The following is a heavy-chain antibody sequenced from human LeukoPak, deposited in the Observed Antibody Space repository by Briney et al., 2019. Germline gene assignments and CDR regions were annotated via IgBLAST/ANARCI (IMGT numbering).Heavy chain of an antibody. J-gene: IGHJ3*02. CDR1: GYTFTSYG. Sequence: SVKVSCKASGYTFTSYGISWVRQAPGQRLEWMGWVSAYNGNTNYAQKLQGRVTMTTDTSTSRAYMELRSLRSDDTAVYYCARRGATFPDPFDIWGQGTMVTVSS. CDR2: VSAYNGNT. D-gene: IGHD1-26*01. CDR3: ARRGATFPDPFDI. V-gene: IGHV1-18*01.